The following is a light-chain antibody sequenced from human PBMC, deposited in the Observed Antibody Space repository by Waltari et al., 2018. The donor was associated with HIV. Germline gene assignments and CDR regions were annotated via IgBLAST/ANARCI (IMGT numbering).Light chain of an antibody. Sequence: EVVMTQSPATLSVSPGEAASLSCSASQSISTNLAWYQQKPGQAPRLLIYGASTRATDIPARFSGSGSGTNCTLTISSLQPEDVALYYCQQYDKWPPWTFGQGTTVDLK. CDR3: QQYDKWPPWT. CDR2: GAS. CDR1: QSISTN. J-gene: IGKJ1*01. V-gene: IGKV3-15*01.